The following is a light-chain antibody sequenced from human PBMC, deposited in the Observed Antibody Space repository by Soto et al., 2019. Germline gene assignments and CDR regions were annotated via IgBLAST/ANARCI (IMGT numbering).Light chain of an antibody. Sequence: QSVLTQPPSASGTPGQWVTISCSGSSSNIGSNTVNWYQQLPGTAPKILIYSNNHRPSGVPDRFSGSNSGTSASLAISGLQHEDEADYYCAAWDDSMNGVVFGGGTQLTVL. V-gene: IGLV1-44*01. CDR2: SNN. CDR1: SSNIGSNT. J-gene: IGLJ2*01. CDR3: AAWDDSMNGVV.